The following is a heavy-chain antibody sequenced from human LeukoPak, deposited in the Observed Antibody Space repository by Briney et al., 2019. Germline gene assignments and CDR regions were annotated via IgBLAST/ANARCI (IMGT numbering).Heavy chain of an antibody. CDR2: ISGSGDYT. CDR3: AKVTYGSGTYGAFDS. CDR1: GFTFSSHG. D-gene: IGHD3-10*01. V-gene: IGHV3-23*01. Sequence: GGSLRLSCAASGFTFSSHGMSWVPQAPGKGLEWVSTISGSGDYTYYADSVKGRFTISRDNSKNTVYLQMNSLRAEDTAVYYCAKVTYGSGTYGAFDSWGQGTLVTVSS. J-gene: IGHJ4*02.